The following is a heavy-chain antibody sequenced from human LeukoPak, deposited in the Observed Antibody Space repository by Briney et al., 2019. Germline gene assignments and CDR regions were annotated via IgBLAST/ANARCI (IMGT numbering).Heavy chain of an antibody. V-gene: IGHV1-18*01. CDR3: AREASGRLRLGELSLGIDY. J-gene: IGHJ4*02. CDR2: GNT. D-gene: IGHD3-16*02. Sequence: GNTNYAQKLQGGVTMTTDTSTSTAYVELRSLRSDDTAVYYCAREASGRLRLGELSLGIDYWGQGTLVTVSS.